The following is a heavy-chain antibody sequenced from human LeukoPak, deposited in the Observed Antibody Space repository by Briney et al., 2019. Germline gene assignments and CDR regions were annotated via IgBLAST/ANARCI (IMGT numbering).Heavy chain of an antibody. J-gene: IGHJ4*02. CDR1: GGSVSSYY. Sequence: SETLSLTCTVSGGSVSSYYWSWIRQPPGKGLEWIGYIYYSGSTNYNPSLKSRVTISVDTSKNQFSLKLSSVTAADTAVYYCASRRRGYSYGYVGYWGQGTLVTVSS. CDR3: ASRRRGYSYGYVGY. CDR2: IYYSGST. D-gene: IGHD5-18*01. V-gene: IGHV4-59*02.